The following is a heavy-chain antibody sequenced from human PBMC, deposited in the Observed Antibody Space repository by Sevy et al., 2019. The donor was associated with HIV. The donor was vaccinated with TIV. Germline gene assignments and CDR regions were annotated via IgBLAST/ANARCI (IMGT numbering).Heavy chain of an antibody. CDR2: IWYDGSSK. J-gene: IGHJ6*02. D-gene: IGHD2-2*02. CDR3: ARDDVTGYCSSTSCYTPGDNYYYYYGMDV. V-gene: IGHV3-33*01. CDR1: GFTFSSYG. Sequence: GGSLRLSCAASGFTFSSYGMHWVRQAPGKGLEWVAVIWYDGSSKYYADSVKGRFTISRDNSKNTRYLQMNSLRAEDXVLYYCARDDVTGYCSSTSCYTPGDNYYYYYGMDVWGQGTTVTVSS.